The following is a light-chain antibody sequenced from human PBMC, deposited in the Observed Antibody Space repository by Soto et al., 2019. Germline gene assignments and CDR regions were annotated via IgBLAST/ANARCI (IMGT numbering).Light chain of an antibody. CDR3: SSYTSTTTLV. J-gene: IGLJ2*01. V-gene: IGLV2-14*01. Sequence: SALTQPTSVSGSPGQSITISCTGTSSDVGTYNYVSWYQQHPGKSPKLMIYEVTNRPSGVSNRFSGSKSGNTASLTISGLQTEDEAHYYCSSYTSTTTLVFGGGTKVTVL. CDR1: SSDVGTYNY. CDR2: EVT.